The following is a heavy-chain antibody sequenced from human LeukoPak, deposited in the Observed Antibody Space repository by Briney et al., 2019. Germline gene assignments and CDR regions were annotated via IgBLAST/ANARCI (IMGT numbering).Heavy chain of an antibody. CDR1: GGSISSSSYY. D-gene: IGHD4-17*01. Sequence: PSETLSLTCTVSGGSISSSSYYWGWIRQPPGKGLEWIGSIYYSGSTYYNPSLKSRVTISVDTSKNKFSLKLSSVTAADTAVYYCARGFGDYGDYGDYYYYGMDVWGQGTTVTVSS. CDR3: ARGFGDYGDYGDYYYYGMDV. V-gene: IGHV4-39*07. CDR2: IYYSGST. J-gene: IGHJ6*02.